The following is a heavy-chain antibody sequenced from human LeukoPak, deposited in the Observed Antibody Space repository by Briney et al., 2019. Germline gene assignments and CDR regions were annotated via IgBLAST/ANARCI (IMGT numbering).Heavy chain of an antibody. V-gene: IGHV4-4*07. CDR3: ARGGASTTSDYYYYYYGMDV. CDR2: IYTSGST. CDR1: GGSISSYY. J-gene: IGHJ6*02. D-gene: IGHD2-2*01. Sequence: SETLSLTCTVSGGSISSYYWSWIRQPAGKGLEWIGRIYTSGSTNYNPSLKSRVTMSLDTSKNQFSLKLSSVTAADTAVYYCARGGASTTSDYYYYYYGMDVGPRDHGHRLL.